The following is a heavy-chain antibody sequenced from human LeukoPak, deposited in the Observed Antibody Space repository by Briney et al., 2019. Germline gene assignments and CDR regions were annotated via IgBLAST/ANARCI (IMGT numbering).Heavy chain of an antibody. CDR1: GFTFSSYG. D-gene: IGHD3-10*01. J-gene: IGHJ4*02. CDR2: ISYDGSNK. CDR3: ARSSGSYYNPFDY. V-gene: IGHV3-30*03. Sequence: GGSLRLSCAASGFTFSSYGMHWVRQAPGKGLEWVAVISYDGSNKYYADSVKGRFTISRDNAKNSLYLQMNSLRAEDTAVYYCARSSGSYYNPFDYWGQGTLVAVSS.